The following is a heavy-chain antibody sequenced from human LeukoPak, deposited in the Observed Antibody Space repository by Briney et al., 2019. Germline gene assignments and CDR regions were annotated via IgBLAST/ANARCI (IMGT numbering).Heavy chain of an antibody. CDR1: GGTFSSYA. CDR2: IIPILGIA. Sequence: ASVKVSCKASGGTFSSYAISWVRQAPGQGLEWMGRIIPILGIANYAQKFQGRVTITADKSTSTAYMGLSSLRSEDTAVYYCASSGGYARNYYYYGMDVWGQGTTVTVSS. J-gene: IGHJ6*02. V-gene: IGHV1-69*04. D-gene: IGHD5-12*01. CDR3: ASSGGYARNYYYYGMDV.